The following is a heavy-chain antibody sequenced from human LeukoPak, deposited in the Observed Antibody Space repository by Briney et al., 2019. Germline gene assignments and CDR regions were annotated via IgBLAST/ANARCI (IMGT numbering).Heavy chain of an antibody. CDR2: IKQDGSEK. CDR1: GFTFSSYW. J-gene: IGHJ4*02. D-gene: IGHD6-19*01. V-gene: IGHV3-7*01. Sequence: GGSLRLSCAASGFTFSSYWVSWVRQAPGKGLEWVANIKQDGSEKYYVDSVKGRFTISRDNAKNSLYLQMNSLRAEDTAVYYCARDHSPRIAVAGTVLYWGQGTLVTVSS. CDR3: ARDHSPRIAVAGTVLY.